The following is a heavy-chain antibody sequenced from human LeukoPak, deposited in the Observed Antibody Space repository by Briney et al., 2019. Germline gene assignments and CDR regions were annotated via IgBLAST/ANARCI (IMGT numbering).Heavy chain of an antibody. Sequence: EGSLRLSCAASGFTFSSYGMHWVRQAPGKGLEWVAVISYDGSNKYYAHSVKGRFTISRDNSRNTLYLQMNSLRAEDTAVYYCAKDGAGALDYWGQGTLVTVSS. J-gene: IGHJ4*02. V-gene: IGHV3-30*18. D-gene: IGHD4/OR15-4a*01. CDR3: AKDGAGALDY. CDR2: ISYDGSNK. CDR1: GFTFSSYG.